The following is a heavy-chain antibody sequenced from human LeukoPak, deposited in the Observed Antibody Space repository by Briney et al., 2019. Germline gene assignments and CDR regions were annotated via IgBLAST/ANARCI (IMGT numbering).Heavy chain of an antibody. V-gene: IGHV4-38-2*02. CDR3: ARNGSSCSSTSCYGTPFDN. Sequence: PSETLSLTCTVSGYSITSGSYWGWIRQPPGKGLEWIGSIYHGGSSYYNPSLKSRVTISVDTSKNQFSLKLSSVTAADTAVYYCARNGSSCSSTSCYGTPFDNWGQGALVTVSS. D-gene: IGHD2-2*01. CDR2: IYHGGSS. J-gene: IGHJ4*02. CDR1: GYSITSGSY.